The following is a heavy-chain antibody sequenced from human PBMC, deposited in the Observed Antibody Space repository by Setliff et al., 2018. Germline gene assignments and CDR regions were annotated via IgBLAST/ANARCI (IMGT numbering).Heavy chain of an antibody. CDR2: ISSTSSAI. Sequence: GGSLRLSCTASGFHFRSFAMHWVRQAPGKGLEWVSSISSTSSAIYYADSVEGRFTISRDNAKNSLYLQMNSLRAEDTAVYYCTKVGVFGGGYYDFWGQGTLVTVSS. CDR1: GFHFRSFA. D-gene: IGHD3-16*01. CDR3: TKVGVFGGGYYDF. V-gene: IGHV3-48*01. J-gene: IGHJ4*02.